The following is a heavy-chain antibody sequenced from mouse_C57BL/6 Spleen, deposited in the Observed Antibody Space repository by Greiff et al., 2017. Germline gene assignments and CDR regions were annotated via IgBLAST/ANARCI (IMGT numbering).Heavy chain of an antibody. CDR2: IHPNSGST. Sequence: VQLQQPGAELVKPGASVTLSCKASGYTFPSYWLHWVKQRPGQGLAWIGMIHPNSGSTNYNEKFKSKATLTVDKSSSTAYMQLSSLTSEDSAVYYCARSGATTVYAMDYWGQGTSVTVSS. CDR3: ARSGATTVYAMDY. J-gene: IGHJ4*01. CDR1: GYTFPSYW. D-gene: IGHD1-1*01. V-gene: IGHV1-64*01.